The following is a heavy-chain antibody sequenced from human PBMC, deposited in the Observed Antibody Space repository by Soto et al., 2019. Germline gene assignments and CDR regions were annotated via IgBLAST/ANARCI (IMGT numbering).Heavy chain of an antibody. D-gene: IGHD4-17*01. V-gene: IGHV1-2*04. CDR2: INPNSGGT. J-gene: IGHJ4*02. Sequence: ASVKVSCKASGYTFTGYYMHWVRQAPGQGLEWMGWINPNSGGTNYAQKFQGWVTMTRDTSISTAYMELSRLGSDDTAVYYCARLAAVSVTTSKYYFDYWGQGTLVTVSS. CDR1: GYTFTGYY. CDR3: ARLAAVSVTTSKYYFDY.